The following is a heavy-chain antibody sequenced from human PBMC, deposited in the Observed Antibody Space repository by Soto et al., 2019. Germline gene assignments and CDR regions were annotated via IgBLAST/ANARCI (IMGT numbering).Heavy chain of an antibody. CDR2: IYHSGIT. D-gene: IGHD3-16*01. J-gene: IGHJ1*01. V-gene: IGHV4-61*08. Sequence: QVQLQESGPGLMKPSETLSLTCTVSGDSVNNDAYYWSWIRQPPGKGLEWIGYIYHSGITYYNPSLRGRVIMSIDMSENQFSRRLISGTAADTAVYYCAWLGIGCEFPFDHWGQATLVNVSS. CDR1: GDSVNNDAYY. CDR3: AWLGIGCEFPFDH.